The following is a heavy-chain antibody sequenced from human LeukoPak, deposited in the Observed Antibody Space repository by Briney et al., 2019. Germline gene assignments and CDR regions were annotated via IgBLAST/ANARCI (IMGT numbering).Heavy chain of an antibody. J-gene: IGHJ4*02. CDR1: GFTFSSYS. CDR2: ITISSSYI. Sequence: GGSLRLSCAASGFTFSSYSMNCVRHAPGKRQECVSSITISSSYIYYADSVKGRFTISRDNAKNSLYLQMTSLRAEDTAVYYCARGISSGWYVGPRYFDYWGQGTLVTVSS. CDR3: ARGISSGWYVGPRYFDY. D-gene: IGHD6-19*01. V-gene: IGHV3-21*01.